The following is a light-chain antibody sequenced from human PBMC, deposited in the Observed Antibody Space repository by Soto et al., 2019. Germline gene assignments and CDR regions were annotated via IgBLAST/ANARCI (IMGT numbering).Light chain of an antibody. CDR1: QGISSW. V-gene: IGKV1-12*01. CDR2: AAS. CDR3: QQLNSYPHT. Sequence: DIQMTQSPSSVSASVGDRVTITCWTNQGISSWLAWYQKKPGKAPNLLIYAASTLQSGVPSRFSGSGSGTEFTLTISSLQPEDFATYYCQQLNSYPHTFGQGTRLEIK. J-gene: IGKJ5*01.